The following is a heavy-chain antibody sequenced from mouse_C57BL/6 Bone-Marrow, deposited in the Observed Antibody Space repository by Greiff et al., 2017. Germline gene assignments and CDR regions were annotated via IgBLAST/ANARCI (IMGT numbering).Heavy chain of an antibody. CDR2: INPYNGGT. CDR3: ARHYYGRYAMDY. V-gene: IGHV1-19*01. J-gene: IGHJ4*01. D-gene: IGHD1-2*01. Sequence: VQLQQSGPVLVKPGASVKMSCKASGYTFTDYYMNWVKQSHGKSLEWIGVINPYNGGTSYNQKFKGKATLTVDKSSSTAYMELNSLTSEDSAVYYCARHYYGRYAMDYWGQGTSVTVSS. CDR1: GYTFTDYY.